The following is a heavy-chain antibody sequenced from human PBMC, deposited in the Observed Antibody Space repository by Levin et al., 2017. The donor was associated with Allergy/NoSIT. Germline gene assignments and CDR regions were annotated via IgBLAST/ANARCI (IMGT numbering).Heavy chain of an antibody. CDR1: GYTFTGYY. D-gene: IGHD4-17*01. V-gene: IGHV1-2*02. Sequence: GESLKISCKASGYTFTGYYMHWVRQAPGQGLEWMGWINPNSGGTNYAQKFQGRVTMTRDTSISTAYMELSRLRSDDTAVYYCARDRANTGFDPWGQGTLVTVSS. CDR2: INPNSGGT. J-gene: IGHJ5*02. CDR3: ARDRANTGFDP.